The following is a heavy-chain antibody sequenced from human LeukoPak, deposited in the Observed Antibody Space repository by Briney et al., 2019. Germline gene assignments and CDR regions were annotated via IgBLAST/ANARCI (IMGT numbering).Heavy chain of an antibody. CDR1: GFTFSNAR. V-gene: IGHV3-15*01. CDR3: TTDFYDSSGYYAGDDY. CDR2: IKSKTDGRTT. J-gene: IGHJ4*02. Sequence: GGSLRLSCAAPGFTFSNARMSWVRQAPGKGLEWVGRIKSKTDGRTTDYAAPVKGRFTISRDDSKNTLYLQMNSLKTEDTAMYYCTTDFYDSSGYYAGDDYWGQGTLVTVSS. D-gene: IGHD3-22*01.